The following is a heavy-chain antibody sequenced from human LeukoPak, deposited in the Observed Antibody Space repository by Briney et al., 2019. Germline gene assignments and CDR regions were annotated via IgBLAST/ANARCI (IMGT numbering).Heavy chain of an antibody. CDR1: GFTFDDYA. CDR2: ISWNSGSI. J-gene: IGHJ3*02. D-gene: IGHD6-13*01. Sequence: GESLRLSCAASGFTFDDYAMHWVRQAPGKGLEWVSGISWNSGSIGYADSVKGRFTISRDNAKNSLYLQMNSLRAEDTALYYCVKDIGGYSSSWYRGVDAFDIWGQGTMVTVSS. V-gene: IGHV3-9*01. CDR3: VKDIGGYSSSWYRGVDAFDI.